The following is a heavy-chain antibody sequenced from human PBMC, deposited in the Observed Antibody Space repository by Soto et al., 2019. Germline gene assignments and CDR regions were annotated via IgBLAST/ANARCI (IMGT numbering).Heavy chain of an antibody. CDR3: ALWVLEWLPHSFDY. CDR1: GDSVSSNSAT. CDR2: TYYRSKWYN. D-gene: IGHD3-3*01. J-gene: IGHJ4*02. V-gene: IGHV6-1*01. Sequence: SQTLSLTCAISGDSVSSNSATWNWIRQSPSRGLEWLGRTYYRSKWYNDYAVSVESRITINPDTSKNQFSLQLNSVTPEDTAVYYCALWVLEWLPHSFDYWGQGTLVTVSS.